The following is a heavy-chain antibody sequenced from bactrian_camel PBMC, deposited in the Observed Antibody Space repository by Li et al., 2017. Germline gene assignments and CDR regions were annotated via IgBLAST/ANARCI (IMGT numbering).Heavy chain of an antibody. J-gene: IGHJ4*01. Sequence: VQLVESGGGSVQAGGSLRLSCSADEYIYSSNCMGWFRQAPGKEREDVAIIYTGSEDTYYADSVKGRFTISKDNAENTMYLQMNSLKPEDTAVYYCAALSIPSLWCGGQGTQVTVS. CDR3: AALSIPSLWC. CDR2: IYTGSEDT. V-gene: IGHV3S54*01. CDR1: EYIYSSNC. D-gene: IGHD7*01.